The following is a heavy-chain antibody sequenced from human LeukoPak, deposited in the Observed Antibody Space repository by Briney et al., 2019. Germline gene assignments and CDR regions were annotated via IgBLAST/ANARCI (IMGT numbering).Heavy chain of an antibody. CDR1: GFTFSSYG. CDR3: ARAVAALYYFDY. D-gene: IGHD6-19*01. V-gene: IGHV3-30*03. Sequence: GGSLRLSCAASGFTFSSYGMHWVRQAPGKGLEWVAVISYDGSNKYYADSVKGRFTISRDNSKNTLYLQMNSLSAEDTAVYYCARAVAALYYFDYWGQGTPVTVSS. J-gene: IGHJ4*02. CDR2: ISYDGSNK.